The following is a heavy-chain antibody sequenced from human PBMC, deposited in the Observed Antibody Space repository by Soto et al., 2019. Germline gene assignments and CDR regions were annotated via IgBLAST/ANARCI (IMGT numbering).Heavy chain of an antibody. J-gene: IGHJ4*02. D-gene: IGHD2-15*01. CDR3: VGYCSGGSCRLGYFDY. V-gene: IGHV1-8*01. CDR2: MNPNSGNT. Sequence: ASVKVSCKASGYTFTSYDINWVRQATGQGLEWMGWMNPNSGNTGYAQKFQGRVTMTRNTSISTAYMELSSLRSEDTAVYYCVGYCSGGSCRLGYFDYWGQGTLVTVSS. CDR1: GYTFTSYD.